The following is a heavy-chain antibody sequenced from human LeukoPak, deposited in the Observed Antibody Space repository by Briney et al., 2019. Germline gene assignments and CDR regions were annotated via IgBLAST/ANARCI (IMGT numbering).Heavy chain of an antibody. J-gene: IGHJ4*02. V-gene: IGHV3-23*01. CDR2: ISDSGGSS. D-gene: IGHD3-3*01. CDR1: GFTFRSYT. CDR3: AKDGFALALHYSFDY. Sequence: GGSLRLSCAASGFTFRSYTMGWVRQAPGKGLEWVSSISDSGGSSYYADSVKGRFTISRDNSKNTLYLQMHGLRAEDTAVYYCAKDGFALALHYSFDYWGQGTLVTVSS.